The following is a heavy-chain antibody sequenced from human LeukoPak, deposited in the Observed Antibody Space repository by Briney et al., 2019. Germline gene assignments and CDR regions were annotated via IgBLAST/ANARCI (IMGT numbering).Heavy chain of an antibody. CDR1: GFTFAIHA. J-gene: IGHJ3*01. CDR2: ISGDGAST. D-gene: IGHD3-10*01. CDR3: AKDKYVSGRPLHTFDV. Sequence: PGGSLRLSCAASGFTFAIHAMTWVRQAPGKGLEWVSGISGDGASTHYAESVKGQFTISRDNTQDTLFLQMNSLRVEDTYIYDCAKDKYVSGRPLHTFDVWGQGTMVTVSS. V-gene: IGHV3-23*01.